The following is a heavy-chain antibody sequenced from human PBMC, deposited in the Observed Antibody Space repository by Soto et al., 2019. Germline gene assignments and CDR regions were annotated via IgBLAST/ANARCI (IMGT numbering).Heavy chain of an antibody. D-gene: IGHD7-27*01. V-gene: IGHV3-48*01. J-gene: IGHJ6*03. CDR3: ARDLSWGSNWYYYMDV. CDR2: ISSSSSVI. Sequence: EVQLVESGGGLVQPGGSLSLSCATSGFILSDCAMNWVRQAPGKGLEWVSYISSSSSVIDYADSVKGRFTVSRDNARNSLYLQMNRLRAEDTAVYYCARDLSWGSNWYYYMDVWGKGTTVTVSS. CDR1: GFILSDCA.